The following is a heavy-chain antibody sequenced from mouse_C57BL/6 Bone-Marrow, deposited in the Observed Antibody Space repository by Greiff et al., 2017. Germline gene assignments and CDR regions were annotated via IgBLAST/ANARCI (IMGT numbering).Heavy chain of an antibody. CDR3: ARNWDYFDY. CDR1: GYTFTSYW. V-gene: IGHV1-69*01. D-gene: IGHD4-1*01. CDR2: IEPSDSYT. J-gene: IGHJ2*01. Sequence: QVQLQQPGAELVMPGASVKLSCKASGYTFTSYWMHWVKQRPGQGLEWIGEIEPSDSYTNYNQKFKGKSTLTVDKSSSTAYMQLSSLTSEDSAVYYCARNWDYFDYWGQGTTLTVSS.